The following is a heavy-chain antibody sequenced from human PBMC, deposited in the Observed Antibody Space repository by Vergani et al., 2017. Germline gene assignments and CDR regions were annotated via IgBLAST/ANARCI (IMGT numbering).Heavy chain of an antibody. V-gene: IGHV4-61*02. CDR1: GGSFSTGGQS. CDR3: ARDGGEYDKDALDV. CDR2: IYTSGAT. D-gene: IGHD2-21*01. J-gene: IGHJ3*01. Sequence: QVQLQESGPGLVKPSQTLSLTCTVSGGSFSTGGQSWTWLRQSAGKGLEWNGRIYTSGATNYNPSLRSRAIISVDASKKQFSLKLTSVTAADTAVYYCARDGGEYDKDALDVWGKGTKVTVTS.